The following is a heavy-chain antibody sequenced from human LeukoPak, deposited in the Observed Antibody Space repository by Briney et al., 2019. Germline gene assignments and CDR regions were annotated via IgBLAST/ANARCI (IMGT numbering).Heavy chain of an antibody. Sequence: GGSLTLSCSPSGFTFSNYPMHWVRQAPGKGLEYVSAINTNGDNTYEADSVKGRFTISRDHSTNTLYLQMSSLRAEDTAVYHCVKKRSAGSGSYYDYWGQGTLVTVSS. CDR2: INTNGDNT. V-gene: IGHV3-64D*09. CDR1: GFTFSNYP. J-gene: IGHJ4*02. CDR3: VKKRSAGSGSYYDY. D-gene: IGHD3-10*01.